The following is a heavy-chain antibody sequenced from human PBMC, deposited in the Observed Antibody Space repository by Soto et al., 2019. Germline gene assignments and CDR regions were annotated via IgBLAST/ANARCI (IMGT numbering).Heavy chain of an antibody. CDR1: GFTFSSYR. J-gene: IGHJ4*02. Sequence: EVQLVESGGGLVQPGGSLRLSCAASGFTFSSYRMSWVRQAPGKGLEWVANIKQDGSEKYYVDSVKGRFTISRDNAKNSLYLQMNSLRAEDTAVYYCAREGSSWYYAYWGQGTLVTVSS. CDR2: IKQDGSEK. D-gene: IGHD6-13*01. CDR3: AREGSSWYYAY. V-gene: IGHV3-7*01.